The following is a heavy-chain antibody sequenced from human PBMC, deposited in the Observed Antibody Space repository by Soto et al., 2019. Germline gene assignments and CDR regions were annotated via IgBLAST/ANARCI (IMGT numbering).Heavy chain of an antibody. J-gene: IGHJ4*02. V-gene: IGHV4-30-2*01. CDR3: ARVRREYDNSGHVDY. CDR1: GGSISSGDFS. CDR2: IYYGGST. D-gene: IGHD3-22*01. Sequence: SETLSLTCAVSGGSISSGDFSWNWIRQPPGKGLEYIGYIYYGGSTYYNPSLQSRVTMSVDRSRNQFSLKLNSVTAADTAVYYCARVRREYDNSGHVDYWGQGTLVTVSS.